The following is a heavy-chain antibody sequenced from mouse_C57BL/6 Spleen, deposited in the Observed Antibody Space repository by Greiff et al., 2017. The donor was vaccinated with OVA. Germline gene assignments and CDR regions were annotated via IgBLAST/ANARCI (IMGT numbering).Heavy chain of an antibody. J-gene: IGHJ4*01. Sequence: QVQLQQSGAELARPGASVKLSCKASGYTFTSYGISWVKQRPGQGLEWIGEIYPRSGNTYYNEKFKGKATLTADKSSSTAYMELSSLTSEDSAVYFCARATTVVAEAMDYWGQGTSVTVSS. CDR3: ARATTVVAEAMDY. CDR2: IYPRSGNT. V-gene: IGHV1-81*01. D-gene: IGHD1-1*01. CDR1: GYTFTSYG.